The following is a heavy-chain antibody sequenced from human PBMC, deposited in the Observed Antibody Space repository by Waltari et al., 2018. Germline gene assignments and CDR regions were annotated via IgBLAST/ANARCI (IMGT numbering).Heavy chain of an antibody. CDR1: GLNFSSYS. J-gene: IGHJ5*02. Sequence: EVQLLESGGGLVQPGGSMRLSCAAAGLNFSSYSMSWVRQAPGKGLEWVSVIYSGGSSTYYADSVKGRFTISRDNSKNTLYLQMNSLRAEDTAVYYCASGVWFDPWGQGTLVTVSS. D-gene: IGHD3-10*01. V-gene: IGHV3-23*03. CDR2: IYSGGSST. CDR3: ASGVWFDP.